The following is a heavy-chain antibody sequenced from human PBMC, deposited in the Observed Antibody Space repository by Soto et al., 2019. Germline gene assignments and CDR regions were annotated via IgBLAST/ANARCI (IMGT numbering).Heavy chain of an antibody. J-gene: IGHJ6*03. D-gene: IGHD5-18*01. CDR2: ISSNGGST. Sequence: GGSLRLSCAASGFTFSSYAVHWVRQAPGKGLEYVSAISSNGGSTYYANSVKGRFTISRDNSKNTLYLQMGSLRAEDMAVYYCASSRGYSYGPYYYYMDVWGKGTTVTVSS. CDR3: ASSRGYSYGPYYYYMDV. CDR1: GFTFSSYA. V-gene: IGHV3-64*01.